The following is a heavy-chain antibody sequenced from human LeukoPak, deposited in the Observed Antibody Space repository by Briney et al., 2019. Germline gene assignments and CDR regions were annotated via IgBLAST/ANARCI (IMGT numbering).Heavy chain of an antibody. CDR2: IKQDGSEK. CDR1: GFTFSSYW. J-gene: IGHJ3*02. V-gene: IGHV3-7*01. Sequence: GGSLRLSCAASGFTFSSYWTSWVRQAPGKGLEWVANIKQDGSEKYYVDSVKGRFTISRDNAKNSLYLQMNSLRAEDTAVYYCARDLKPSIAVAGIDAFDIWGHGTMVTVSS. CDR3: ARDLKPSIAVAGIDAFDI. D-gene: IGHD6-19*01.